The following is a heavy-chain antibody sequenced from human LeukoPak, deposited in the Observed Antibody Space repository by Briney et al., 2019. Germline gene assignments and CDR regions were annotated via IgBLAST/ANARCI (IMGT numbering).Heavy chain of an antibody. J-gene: IGHJ4*02. CDR3: ASLGEDLDY. D-gene: IGHD3-10*01. CDR2: INPIFVTA. CDR1: GGAFSSYA. V-gene: IGHV1-69*05. Sequence: ASVTVSCKVSGGAFSSYAISWVRQAAGQGLEWMGGINPIFVTAHYAQKFQGRVTITTDESTSTAYMELSSLRSEDTAVYYCASLGEDLDYWGQGTLVTVSS.